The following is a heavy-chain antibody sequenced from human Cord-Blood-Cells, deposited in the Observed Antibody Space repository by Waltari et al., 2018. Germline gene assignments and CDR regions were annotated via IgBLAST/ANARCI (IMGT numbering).Heavy chain of an antibody. Sequence: QLQLQESGPGLVKPSETLSLTCPVSGGSISSSSYYWAWIRQPPGKGLEWIGSIYYSGSTYYNPSLKSRVTISVDTSKNQFSLKLSSVTAADTAVYYCARDPGIDAFDIWGQGTMVTVSS. V-gene: IGHV4-39*07. CDR2: IYYSGST. CDR1: GGSISSSSYY. D-gene: IGHD3-10*01. CDR3: ARDPGIDAFDI. J-gene: IGHJ3*02.